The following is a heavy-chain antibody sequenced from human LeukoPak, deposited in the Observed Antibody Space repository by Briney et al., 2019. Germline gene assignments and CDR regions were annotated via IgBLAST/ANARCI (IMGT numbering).Heavy chain of an antibody. V-gene: IGHV3-11*06. Sequence: GGSLRLSCAASGFTFSDYYMSWIRQAPGKGLEWVSYISSSSSYTNYADSVKGRFTISRDNAKNSLYLQMNSLRAEDTAVYYCASDSSGNKAAAYFDYWGQGTLVTVSS. D-gene: IGHD6-13*01. CDR1: GFTFSDYY. CDR2: ISSSSSYT. CDR3: ASDSSGNKAAAYFDY. J-gene: IGHJ4*02.